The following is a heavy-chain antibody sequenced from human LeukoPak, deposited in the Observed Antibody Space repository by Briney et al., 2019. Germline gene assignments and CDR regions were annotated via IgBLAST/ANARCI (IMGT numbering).Heavy chain of an antibody. Sequence: SETLSLTCAVYGGSFSGYYWRSIRQPPGKGLEWIGAINHSGSTNYNPSLKSRVHISVTTSKNQFSLKLSSVTAADTAVYYCARRPPAGKKDNWIDPWDQGTLVTISS. CDR1: GGSFSGYY. D-gene: IGHD1-1*01. J-gene: IGHJ5*02. CDR3: ARRPPAGKKDNWIDP. V-gene: IGHV4-34*01. CDR2: INHSGST.